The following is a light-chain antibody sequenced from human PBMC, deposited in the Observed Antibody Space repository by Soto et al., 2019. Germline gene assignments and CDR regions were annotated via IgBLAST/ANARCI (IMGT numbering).Light chain of an antibody. CDR3: CSYGGYFWV. V-gene: IGLV2-11*01. CDR2: DVT. CDR1: SSDVGGYDY. J-gene: IGLJ3*02. Sequence: ALTQPRSVSGSPGQSVTISCTGTSSDVGGYDYVSWFQHHPGKVPKLMIYDVTKRPSGVPDRFSASKSGNTASLTISGLQAEDEADYYCCSYGGYFWVFGGGTKLTVL.